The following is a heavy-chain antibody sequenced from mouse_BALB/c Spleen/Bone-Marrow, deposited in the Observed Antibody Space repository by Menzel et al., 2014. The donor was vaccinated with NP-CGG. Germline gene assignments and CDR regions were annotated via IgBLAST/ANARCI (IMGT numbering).Heavy chain of an antibody. CDR3: TREGDSPFAY. CDR2: INPSNGGT. CDR1: GYTFTSYY. J-gene: IGHJ3*01. Sequence: VQVVESGAELVKPGASVKLSCKASGYTFTSYYMYWVKRRPGQGLEWIGEINPSNGGTNFNEKFKSKATLTVDKSSSTAYMQLSSLTSEDSAVYYCTREGDSPFAYWGQGTLVTVSA. D-gene: IGHD2-13*01. V-gene: IGHV1S81*02.